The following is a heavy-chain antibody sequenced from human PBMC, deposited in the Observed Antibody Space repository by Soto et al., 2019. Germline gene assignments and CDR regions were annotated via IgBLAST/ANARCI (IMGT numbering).Heavy chain of an antibody. CDR3: ARENSGWPDALVI. CDR2: IYSGGGT. CDR1: GFTVSSDY. V-gene: IGHV3-66*01. Sequence: GGSLRLSCAVSGFTVSSDYMSRVRQAPGKGLEWVSAIYSGGGTYYADSVKGRFTISRDNSKNTLYLQMNSLRVEDTAVYYCARENSGWPDALVIWGQGTMVTV. D-gene: IGHD6-19*01. J-gene: IGHJ3*02.